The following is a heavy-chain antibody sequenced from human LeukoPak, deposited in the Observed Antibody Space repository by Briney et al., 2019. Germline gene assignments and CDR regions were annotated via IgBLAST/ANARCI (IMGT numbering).Heavy chain of an antibody. J-gene: IGHJ3*02. V-gene: IGHV4-4*07. CDR3: ARARNYYDSSGFYYEGDAFDT. D-gene: IGHD3-22*01. CDR2: IYTSGST. CDR1: GGSISSYY. Sequence: KASETLSLSCTVSGGSISSYYWSWIRQPAGKGLEWIGRIYTSGSTNYNPSLKSRVTISVDTSKNQFSLKLSSVTAADTAVYYCARARNYYDSSGFYYEGDAFDTWGQGTMVTVSS.